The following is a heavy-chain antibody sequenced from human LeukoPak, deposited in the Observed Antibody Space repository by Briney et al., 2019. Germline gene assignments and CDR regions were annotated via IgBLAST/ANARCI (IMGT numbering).Heavy chain of an antibody. CDR2: ISAYNGNT. D-gene: IGHD2-15*01. V-gene: IGHV1-18*04. CDR1: GYTFTSYG. Sequence: TSVKVSCKASGYTFTSYGISWVRQAPGQGLEWMGWISAYNGNTNYAQKLQGRVTMTTDTSTSTAYMELRSLRSDDTAVYYCARAGPDIVVVAAATGGGYYFDYWGQGTLVTVSS. CDR3: ARAGPDIVVVAAATGGGYYFDY. J-gene: IGHJ4*02.